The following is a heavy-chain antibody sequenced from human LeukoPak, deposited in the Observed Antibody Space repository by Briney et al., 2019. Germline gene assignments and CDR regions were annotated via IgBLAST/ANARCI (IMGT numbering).Heavy chain of an antibody. CDR1: GFTFSSYW. Sequence: GGSLRLSCAASGFTFSSYWMSWVRQAPGKGLEWVSYISSSGSTIYYADSVKGRFTISRDNAKNSLYLQMNSLRAEDTAVYYCAKGKDDSSGWYFFYWGQGTLVTVSS. CDR2: ISSSGSTI. CDR3: AKGKDDSSGWYFFY. J-gene: IGHJ4*02. V-gene: IGHV3-48*04. D-gene: IGHD6-19*01.